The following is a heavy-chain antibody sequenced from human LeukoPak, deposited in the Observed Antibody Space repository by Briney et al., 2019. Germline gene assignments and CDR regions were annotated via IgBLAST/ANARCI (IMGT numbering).Heavy chain of an antibody. V-gene: IGHV4-59*08. J-gene: IGHJ3*02. CDR1: GGSMSPFY. Sequence: SETLSFTCTVSGGSMSPFYWSWIRQSPGKGLEWIGSSYYSGGTNYNPSLKSRATISVDTSKNQFSLELSSVIAADTAVYYCAVNSTKHTFDIWGQGTMVTVSS. CDR2: SYYSGGT. D-gene: IGHD1-1*01. CDR3: AVNSTKHTFDI.